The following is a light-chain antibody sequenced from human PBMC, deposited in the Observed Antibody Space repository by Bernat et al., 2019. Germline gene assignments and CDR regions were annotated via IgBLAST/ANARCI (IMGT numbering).Light chain of an antibody. J-gene: IGKJ5*01. Sequence: DIQMTQSPSSLSASVGDRFTITCRASQRISSYLNWYQQKPGKAPNLLIYAASSLQSGVPSRFSGSGSGTDFTLTIKSLQPEDSATYYCQQSYSTPRAFGQGTRLEIK. CDR1: QRISSY. V-gene: IGKV1-39*01. CDR3: QQSYSTPRA. CDR2: AAS.